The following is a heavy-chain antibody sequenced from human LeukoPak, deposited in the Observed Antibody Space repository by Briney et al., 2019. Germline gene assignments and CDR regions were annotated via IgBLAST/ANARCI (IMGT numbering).Heavy chain of an antibody. CDR2: INHSGST. CDR3: ARGIRDIVVVPAANPFDY. Sequence: PSETLSLTCTVYGGSFSGYYWSWLRQPPGKGLEWIGEINHSGSTNYNPSLKSRVTISVDTSKNQFSLKLSSVTAADTAVYYCARGIRDIVVVPAANPFDYWGQGTLVTVSS. D-gene: IGHD2-2*01. J-gene: IGHJ4*02. V-gene: IGHV4-34*01. CDR1: GGSFSGYY.